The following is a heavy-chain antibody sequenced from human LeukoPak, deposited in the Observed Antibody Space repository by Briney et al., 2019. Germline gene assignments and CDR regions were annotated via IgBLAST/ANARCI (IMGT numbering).Heavy chain of an antibody. CDR1: GGSISSTY. Sequence: SETLSLICTVSGGSISSTYWTWIRQPAGKGLEWIGRIHTSGSTNYNPSLKSRVTMSADTSKNQFSLKLSSVTAADTAVYYCARDNYDFWSGSPGWFDPWGQGTLVTVSS. CDR2: IHTSGST. D-gene: IGHD3-3*01. CDR3: ARDNYDFWSGSPGWFDP. V-gene: IGHV4-4*07. J-gene: IGHJ5*02.